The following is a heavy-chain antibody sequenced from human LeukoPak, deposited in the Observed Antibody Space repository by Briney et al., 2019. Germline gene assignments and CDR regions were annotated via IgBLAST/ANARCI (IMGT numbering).Heavy chain of an antibody. CDR3: TTDLDY. CDR1: GYTLNELS. Sequence: ASVKASCKASGYTLNELSIHWVRQAPGKGLEWMGGFDPEDGETIYAQKFRGRLTMTEDTSTDTAYMELSSLRSDDTAVYYCTTDLDYWGQGSLVTVSS. CDR2: FDPEDGET. V-gene: IGHV1-24*01. J-gene: IGHJ4*02.